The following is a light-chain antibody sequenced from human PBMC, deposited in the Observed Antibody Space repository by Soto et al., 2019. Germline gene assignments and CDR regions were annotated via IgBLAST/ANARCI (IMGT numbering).Light chain of an antibody. Sequence: QSVLNQPASVSGSPGQSITISCTGTSSDVGGYNYFSWYQQHPGKAPKLMIYDVSNRPSGVSNRFSGSKSGNTASLTISGLQAEDEADYYCSSYTSSSTLLYVFGTGTKVTVL. CDR1: SSDVGGYNY. V-gene: IGLV2-14*01. J-gene: IGLJ1*01. CDR2: DVS. CDR3: SSYTSSSTLLYV.